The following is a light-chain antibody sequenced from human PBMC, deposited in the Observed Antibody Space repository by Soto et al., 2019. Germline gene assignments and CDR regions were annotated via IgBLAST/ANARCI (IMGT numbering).Light chain of an antibody. CDR3: QTWNTGIVV. Sequence: QPVLTQSPSASASLGASVKLTCTLSSGHSTYAIAWHQQQPEKGPRYLMKVNGDGSHTKGDGIPGRFSSSSSGAERYLTISSLQSEDEAVYYCQTWNTGIVVFGGGTKVTVL. V-gene: IGLV4-69*01. CDR1: SGHSTYA. J-gene: IGLJ3*02. CDR2: VNGDGSH.